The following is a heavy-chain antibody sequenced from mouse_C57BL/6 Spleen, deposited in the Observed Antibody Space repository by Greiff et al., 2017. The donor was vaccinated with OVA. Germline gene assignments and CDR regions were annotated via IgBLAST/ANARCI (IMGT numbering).Heavy chain of an antibody. CDR1: GFTFSDYG. Sequence: EVQRVESGGGLVKPGGSLTLSCAASGFTFSDYGMHWVRQAPEKGLEWVAYISSGSSTIYYADTVKGRFTISRDNAKNTLFLQMTSLRSEDTAMYYCARGYYVSSLDYWGQGTTLTVSS. CDR3: ARGYYVSSLDY. V-gene: IGHV5-17*01. J-gene: IGHJ2*01. CDR2: ISSGSSTI. D-gene: IGHD1-1*01.